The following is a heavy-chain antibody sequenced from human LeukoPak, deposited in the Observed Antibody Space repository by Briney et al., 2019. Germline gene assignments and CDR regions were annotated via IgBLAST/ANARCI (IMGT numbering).Heavy chain of an antibody. CDR1: GYSFTSYW. CDR2: IYPGDSDT. Sequence: GESLKISCKGSGYSFTSYWIGWVRQMPGKGLEWMGIIYPGDSDTRYSPSFQGQVTISADKSISTAYLQWSSLKASDTAMYYCARPGTYCSGGSCYPTKGYYFDYWGQGTLATVSS. CDR3: ARPGTYCSGGSCYPTKGYYFDY. J-gene: IGHJ4*02. D-gene: IGHD2-15*01. V-gene: IGHV5-51*01.